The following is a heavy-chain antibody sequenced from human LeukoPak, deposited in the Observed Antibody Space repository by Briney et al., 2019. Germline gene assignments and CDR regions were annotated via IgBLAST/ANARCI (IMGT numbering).Heavy chain of an antibody. D-gene: IGHD2-2*01. J-gene: IGHJ5*02. V-gene: IGHV3-30-3*01. Sequence: PGGSLRLSCAASGFTFSSYAMHWVRQAPGKGLEWVAVISYDGSNKYYADSVKGRFTISRDNSKNTLYLQMNSLRAEDTAVYYCARDGGAPYCSSTSCYSYWFDPWGQGTLVTVSS. CDR1: GFTFSSYA. CDR3: ARDGGAPYCSSTSCYSYWFDP. CDR2: ISYDGSNK.